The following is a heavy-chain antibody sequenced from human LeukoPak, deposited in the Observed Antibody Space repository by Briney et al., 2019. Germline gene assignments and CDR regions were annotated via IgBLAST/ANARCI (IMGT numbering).Heavy chain of an antibody. Sequence: GRSLRLSCAASGFTFSSYAMHWVRQAPGKGLEWVAVISYDGSNKYYADSVKGRFTISRDNSKNTLYLQMNSLRAEVTAVYYCARDASSSGWHGGYWGQGTLVTVSS. CDR2: ISYDGSNK. V-gene: IGHV3-30*04. CDR1: GFTFSSYA. CDR3: ARDASSSGWHGGY. J-gene: IGHJ4*02. D-gene: IGHD6-19*01.